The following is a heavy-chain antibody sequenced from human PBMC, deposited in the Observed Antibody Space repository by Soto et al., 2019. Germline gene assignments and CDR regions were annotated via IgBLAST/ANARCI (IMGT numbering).Heavy chain of an antibody. J-gene: IGHJ3*02. V-gene: IGHV4-31*03. D-gene: IGHD3-10*01. CDR2: IYYSGST. CDR1: GGSISSGGYY. CDR3: ARDQSWYYGAAFDI. Sequence: QVQLQESGPGLVKPSQTLSLTCTVSGGSISSGGYYWSWIRQHPGKGLEWIGYIYYSGSTYYNPSLKSRVTISVDTSKNQFSVKLSSVTAADTAVYYCARDQSWYYGAAFDIWGQGTMVTVSS.